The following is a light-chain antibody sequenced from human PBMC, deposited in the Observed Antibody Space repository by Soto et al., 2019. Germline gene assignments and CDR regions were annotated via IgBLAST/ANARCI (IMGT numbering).Light chain of an antibody. V-gene: IGKV3-20*01. J-gene: IGKJ2*01. CDR2: GAS. CDR3: QQYASSSYP. CDR1: QSVSSSY. Sequence: EIVLTQSPGTLSLSPGDRATLSCRTSQSVSSSYLAWYQQKPGQAPRLLIYGASRRATGIPDRFRGSGSGTDFTLTISRLEPEDFAVYFCQQYASSSYPFGQGTKLEIK.